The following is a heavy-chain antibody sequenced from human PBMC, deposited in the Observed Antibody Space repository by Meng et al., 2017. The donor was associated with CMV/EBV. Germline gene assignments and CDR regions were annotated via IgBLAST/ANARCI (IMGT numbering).Heavy chain of an antibody. CDR2: ISSSSSYI. J-gene: IGHJ6*02. CDR1: GFTFSSYS. Sequence: GGSLRLSCAASGFTFSSYSMNWVRQAPGKGLEWVSSISSSSSYIYYADSVKGRFTISKDNAKNSLYLQMNSLRAEDTAVYYCAREAGYDFWSGFSYGMDVWGQGTTVTVSS. V-gene: IGHV3-21*01. D-gene: IGHD3-3*01. CDR3: AREAGYDFWSGFSYGMDV.